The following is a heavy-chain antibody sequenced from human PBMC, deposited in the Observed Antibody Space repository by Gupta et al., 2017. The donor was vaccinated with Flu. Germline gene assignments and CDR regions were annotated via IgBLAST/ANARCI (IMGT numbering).Heavy chain of an antibody. D-gene: IGHD4-17*01. CDR2: IDEDDEK. CDR3: ARISMPYGDYDY. V-gene: IGHV2-70*04. Sequence: CIRQPPGNALEWLARIDEDDEKIYGASLKTRLTISKDTSNNQVVLRLADMAPGDTATYYCARISMPYGDYDYWGQGILVTVSS. J-gene: IGHJ4*02.